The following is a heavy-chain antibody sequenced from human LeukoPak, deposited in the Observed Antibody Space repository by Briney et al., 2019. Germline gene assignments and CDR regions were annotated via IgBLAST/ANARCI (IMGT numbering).Heavy chain of an antibody. Sequence: ASAKVSCKASGYTFTSRDINWLRQATGQGLEWMGWMTPGSGNTTYAQKFQGRVTMTRDTSISTVYMELSSLTSEDTAVYYCSRGVGAVGDLWGQGTLVTVSS. CDR2: MTPGSGNT. V-gene: IGHV1-8*01. CDR3: SRGVGAVGDL. J-gene: IGHJ1*01. D-gene: IGHD2-21*02. CDR1: GYTFTSRD.